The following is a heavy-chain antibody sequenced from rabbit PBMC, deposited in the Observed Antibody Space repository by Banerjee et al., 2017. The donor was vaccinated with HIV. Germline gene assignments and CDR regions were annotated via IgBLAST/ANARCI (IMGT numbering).Heavy chain of an antibody. CDR1: GFDLSGSYY. Sequence: QEQLEESGGGLVKPGGSLTLTCKASGFDLSGSYYMCWVRRAPGKGLEWIACIHSNTGNSVYASWAKGRFTTPKTPSPPVTLQTTTLTAADSAAYYCAREDYDGDGHLKLWGPGTLVTVS. J-gene: IGHJ4*01. D-gene: IGHD5-1*01. CDR3: AREDYDGDGHLKL. CDR2: IHSNTGNS. V-gene: IGHV1S45*01.